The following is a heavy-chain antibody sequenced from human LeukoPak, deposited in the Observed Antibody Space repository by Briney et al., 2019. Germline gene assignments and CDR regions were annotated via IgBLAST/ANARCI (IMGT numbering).Heavy chain of an antibody. CDR1: GDSISPYY. V-gene: IGHV4-59*01. D-gene: IGHD1-26*01. CDR3: AGSGPDRGSYWVFDF. J-gene: IGHJ4*02. Sequence: PSETLSLTCTVSGDSISPYYWSWIPQPPGKGLEWIGYIYYSGGTHYNPSLKSRVTISVDTSKNQFSLKLSSVTAADTAVYYCAGSGPDRGSYWVFDFWGQGTLVTVSS. CDR2: IYYSGGT.